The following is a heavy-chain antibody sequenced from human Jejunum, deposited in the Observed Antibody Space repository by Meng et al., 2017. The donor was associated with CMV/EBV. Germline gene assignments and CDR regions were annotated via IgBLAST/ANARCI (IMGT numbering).Heavy chain of an antibody. CDR2: IIAIFKTP. Sequence: QVQLMQSGAEVKEPGSSMKVSCKPSGGSVNNYAFNWVRQSPGQGLEWMGGIIAIFKTPNYAQKFQGRLTITADESTGTSYMELTSLTSEDTAVYYCARGFLNGYQPFDYWGQGTLVTVSS. CDR3: ARGFLNGYQPFDY. D-gene: IGHD5-24*01. J-gene: IGHJ4*02. CDR1: GGSVNNYA. V-gene: IGHV1-69*12.